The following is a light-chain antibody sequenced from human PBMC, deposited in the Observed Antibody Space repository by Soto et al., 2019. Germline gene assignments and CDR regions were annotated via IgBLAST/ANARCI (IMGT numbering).Light chain of an antibody. Sequence: EIVSTQSPGTLSLSPGERATLSCRTSQTVASPYLAWYQQRVGQAPRLLMYGTSTRATGVPDRFSGSGSGTDFTLTINRLEPEDSAVYYCQQYDNSVYTFGQGTKLEIK. V-gene: IGKV3-20*01. CDR2: GTS. CDR1: QTVASPY. CDR3: QQYDNSVYT. J-gene: IGKJ2*01.